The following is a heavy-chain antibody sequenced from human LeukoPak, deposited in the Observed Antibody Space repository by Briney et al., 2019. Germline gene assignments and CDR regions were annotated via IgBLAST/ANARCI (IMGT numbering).Heavy chain of an antibody. J-gene: IGHJ3*02. V-gene: IGHV3-53*01. CDR3: AREGQPHDAFDI. CDR1: GFPVSSNY. CDR2: IYCGGST. D-gene: IGHD5-18*01. Sequence: SGGSLRLSCAASGFPVSSNYMSWARQAPGKGLEWGSVIYCGGSTYYADSVKGRFTISRDYSKNTLYLQMNSLIAEDTAVYYCAREGQPHDAFDIWGQGTMVTVSS.